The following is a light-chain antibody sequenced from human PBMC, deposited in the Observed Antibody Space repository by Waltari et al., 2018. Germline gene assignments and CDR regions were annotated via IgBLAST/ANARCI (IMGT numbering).Light chain of an antibody. V-gene: IGKV3-11*01. CDR1: QSVGSY. CDR3: QQYNDLLLT. Sequence: EIVLTQTPVTHSSSPGETATLSCRASQSVGSYLAWSQQKPGQAPKLLVHKTYFRPTGIPDRFSGSGSRTGFTLTISSLEPEDVGVYHCQQYNDLLLTFGGGTKVEIK. CDR2: KTY. J-gene: IGKJ4*01.